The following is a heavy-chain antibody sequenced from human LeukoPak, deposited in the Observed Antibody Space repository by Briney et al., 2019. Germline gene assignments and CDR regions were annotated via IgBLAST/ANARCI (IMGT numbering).Heavy chain of an antibody. CDR3: EKAHYGGTDY. D-gene: IGHD3-10*01. CDR1: GFTFSSYG. V-gene: IGHV3-74*01. Sequence: PGGSLRLSCAASGFTFSSYGMHWVRHAPGQGLVWVSRIKGDGISTNYADSVKGRFTISRDIAKNTLYLQMNSLRAEDTGVYYCEKAHYGGTDYGGGGPLFTVSS. J-gene: IGHJ4*02. CDR2: IKGDGIST.